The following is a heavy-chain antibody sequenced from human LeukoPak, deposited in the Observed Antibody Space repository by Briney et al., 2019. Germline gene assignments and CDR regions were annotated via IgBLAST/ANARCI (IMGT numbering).Heavy chain of an antibody. Sequence: ASVKVSCKASGYXFTGYYIHWVRQAPGQGLDWMGWINANSGGTSYAQKFQDRVTMTRDTSISTAYMELTRLTSDDTAVYFCAGANWAAGDPFDYWGQGTLVTVSS. D-gene: IGHD7-27*01. CDR2: INANSGGT. CDR1: GYXFTGYY. V-gene: IGHV1-2*02. J-gene: IGHJ4*02. CDR3: AGANWAAGDPFDY.